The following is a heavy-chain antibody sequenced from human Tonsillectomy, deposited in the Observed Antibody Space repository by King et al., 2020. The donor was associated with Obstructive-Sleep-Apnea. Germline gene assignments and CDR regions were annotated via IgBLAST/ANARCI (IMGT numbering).Heavy chain of an antibody. D-gene: IGHD3-10*01. Sequence: VQLVQSGGGLVQPGGSLRLSCAASGFTFSNYAMSWVRQAPGKGLEWVSAISGSGGVTYYADSVKGRFTISRDNSKTTLYLQINSLRAEDTAVYSCAKGYSYGSGSYYQNFDYWGQGTVVTVSS. CDR2: ISGSGGVT. J-gene: IGHJ4*02. V-gene: IGHV3-23*04. CDR3: AKGYSYGSGSYYQNFDY. CDR1: GFTFSNYA.